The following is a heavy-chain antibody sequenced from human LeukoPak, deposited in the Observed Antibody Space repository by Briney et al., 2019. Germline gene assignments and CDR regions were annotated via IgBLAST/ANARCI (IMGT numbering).Heavy chain of an antibody. V-gene: IGHV3-73*01. CDR3: ARHPEGAPVALNY. CDR2: IRSKGNNYAT. J-gene: IGHJ4*02. CDR1: GXTFSGSA. Sequence: GGSLRLSCSASGXTFSGSAMHWVRQASGKGLEWVGRIRSKGNNYATAYAASLKGRFIISRDDSKNTAYLQMNSLETEDTAVYYCARHPEGAPVALNYWGQGTLVTVSS. D-gene: IGHD2-2*01.